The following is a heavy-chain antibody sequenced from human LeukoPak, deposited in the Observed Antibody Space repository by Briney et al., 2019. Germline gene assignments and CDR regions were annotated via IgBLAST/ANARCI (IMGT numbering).Heavy chain of an antibody. CDR3: ARVRGDTMAPGWFDP. Sequence: SVKVSCNAAGGTFSSYAISWERQAPGQGLEWMGRIIPIFGTSNHAQNFEGRVTITTDESTSTAYMELSSLRSEDTAVYYCARVRGDTMAPGWFDPWGQGTLVTVSS. CDR2: IIPIFGTS. J-gene: IGHJ5*02. CDR1: GGTFSSYA. V-gene: IGHV1-69*05. D-gene: IGHD1-26*01.